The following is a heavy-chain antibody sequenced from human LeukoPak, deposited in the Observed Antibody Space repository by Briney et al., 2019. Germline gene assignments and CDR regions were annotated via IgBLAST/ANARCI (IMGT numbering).Heavy chain of an antibody. V-gene: IGHV3-23*01. J-gene: IGHJ3*02. Sequence: GGSLRLSYAPSGFTFRSYAMSWVRQAPGKGLEWVAVISGGGSGTYYADSVRGRFTISRDNSKNTVYLQMNSLRAEDTAIYYRAKAVGSSGYFSRDAFDIWGQGTMVTVSS. CDR1: GFTFRSYA. CDR2: ISGGGSGT. D-gene: IGHD3-22*01. CDR3: AKAVGSSGYFSRDAFDI.